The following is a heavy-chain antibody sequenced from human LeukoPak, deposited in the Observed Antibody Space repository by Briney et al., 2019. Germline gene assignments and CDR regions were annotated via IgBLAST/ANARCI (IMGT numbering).Heavy chain of an antibody. CDR2: ISAYNGNT. J-gene: IGHJ4*02. D-gene: IGHD4-17*01. V-gene: IGHV1-18*01. Sequence: ASVKVSCKATGYTFTSYGISWVRQAPGQRLEWMGWISAYNGNTNYAQKLQGRVTMTTDTSTSTAYMELRSLRTDDTAVYYCARTVTPGGFDYWGQGTLVTVSS. CDR1: GYTFTSYG. CDR3: ARTVTPGGFDY.